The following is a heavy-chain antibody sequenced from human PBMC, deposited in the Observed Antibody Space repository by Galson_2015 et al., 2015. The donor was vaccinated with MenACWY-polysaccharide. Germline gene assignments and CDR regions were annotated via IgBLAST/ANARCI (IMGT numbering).Heavy chain of an antibody. CDR3: AREHYGMDV. Sequence: SLRLSCAASGFTFSSYWMTWVRQAPGKGLEWVANIEKDGSEKYYVDSVKGRFTISRDNSKNSLYLQMHSLRAEDTAVYSCAREHYGMDVWGQGTTVTVSS. CDR1: GFTFSSYW. CDR2: IEKDGSEK. J-gene: IGHJ6*02. V-gene: IGHV3-7*01.